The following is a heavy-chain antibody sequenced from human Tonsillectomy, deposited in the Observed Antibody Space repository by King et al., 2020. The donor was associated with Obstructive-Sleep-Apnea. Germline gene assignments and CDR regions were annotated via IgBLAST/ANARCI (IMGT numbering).Heavy chain of an antibody. CDR3: ARDPYSYFDY. CDR1: GGSISSTSYY. D-gene: IGHD5-18*01. Sequence: MQLQESGPGLVKPSETLSLTCTVSGGSISSTSYYWGWIRQPPGKGLEWIGSIYYSGSTYYNPSLKSRVTISVDTSKNQFSLKLSSVTAADTAVYYCARDPYSYFDYWGQGTLVTVSS. CDR2: IYYSGST. V-gene: IGHV4-39*07. J-gene: IGHJ4*02.